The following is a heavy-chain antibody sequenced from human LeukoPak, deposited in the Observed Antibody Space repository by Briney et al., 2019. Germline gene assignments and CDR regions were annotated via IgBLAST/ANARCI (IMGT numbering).Heavy chain of an antibody. J-gene: IGHJ6*02. Sequence: GASVKVSCKASGYTFTSYVISWVRQAPGQGLELMGWISAYNGNTNYVQKLQGRVTMTPDTSTSTAYMELRSLRSDDTAVYYWARDKAGGGVVVPAASSQYGMDVWGQGTTVTVSS. CDR1: GYTFTSYV. CDR2: ISAYNGNT. CDR3: ARDKAGGGVVVPAASSQYGMDV. D-gene: IGHD2-2*01. V-gene: IGHV1-18*01.